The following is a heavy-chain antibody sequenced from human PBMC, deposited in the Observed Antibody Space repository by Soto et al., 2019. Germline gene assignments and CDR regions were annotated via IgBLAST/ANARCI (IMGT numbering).Heavy chain of an antibody. CDR1: GGTFSSYA. CDR2: ILPIFGTA. J-gene: IGHJ2*01. CDR3: ARVWRELPDWYFAL. Sequence: QVQLVQSGAEVKKPGSSVNVSCKVSGGTFSSYAISWVRQAPGQGLEWMGGILPIFGTANYAQNVQGRVTITADKSTSTAYMERSSLRPEAPAVYYCARVWRELPDWYFALWGRGTLVTVSS. D-gene: IGHD1-26*01. V-gene: IGHV1-69*06.